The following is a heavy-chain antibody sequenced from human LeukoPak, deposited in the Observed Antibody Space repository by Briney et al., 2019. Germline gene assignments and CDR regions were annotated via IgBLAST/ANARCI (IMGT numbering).Heavy chain of an antibody. CDR2: IHYSGST. Sequence: PSESLSLTCTVYRGSISSSTYYCGWIRQPPWKGLEWIGTIHYSGSTYYHWSLKSRLTISVDTSKNQFSLRLSSVTAADTAVYYCARLGGYYDPPDYWGQGTLVTVSS. J-gene: IGHJ4*02. CDR1: RGSISSSTYY. D-gene: IGHD3-22*01. V-gene: IGHV4-39*01. CDR3: ARLGGYYDPPDY.